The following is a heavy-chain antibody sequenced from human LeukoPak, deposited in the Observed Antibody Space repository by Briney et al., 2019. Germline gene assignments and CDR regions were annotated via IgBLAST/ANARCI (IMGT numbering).Heavy chain of an antibody. V-gene: IGHV3-11*04. CDR1: GFTFSDYY. Sequence: PGGSLRLSCAASGFTFSDYYMRWIRQAPGKGLEWVSYISSSGSTIYYADSVKGRFTISRDNAKNSLYLQMNSLRAEDTAVYYCARDREGYYDSSGYPLDYWGQGTLVTVSS. J-gene: IGHJ4*02. D-gene: IGHD3-22*01. CDR2: ISSSGSTI. CDR3: ARDREGYYDSSGYPLDY.